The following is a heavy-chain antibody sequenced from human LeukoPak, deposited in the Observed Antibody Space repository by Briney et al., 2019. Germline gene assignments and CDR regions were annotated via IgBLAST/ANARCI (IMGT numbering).Heavy chain of an antibody. CDR2: IYTSGST. J-gene: IGHJ3*02. CDR1: GGSISSYY. CDR3: ARDSPGTYYDFWSGSIGALNAFDI. V-gene: IGHV4-4*07. D-gene: IGHD3-3*01. Sequence: KPSETLSLTCTVSGGSISSYYWSWIRQPAGKGLEWIGRIYTSGSTNYNPSLKSRVTMSVDTSKNQFSLKLSSVTAADTAVYYCARDSPGTYYDFWSGSIGALNAFDIWGQGTMVTVSS.